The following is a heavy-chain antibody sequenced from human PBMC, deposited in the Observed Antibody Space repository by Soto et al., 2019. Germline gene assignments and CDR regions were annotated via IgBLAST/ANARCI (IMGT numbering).Heavy chain of an antibody. Sequence: APRLSGEGCALQLTDSVCSWSPSKPGKGLDWLAVIYYDGSNTYYADSVTGRYTISRDNCDSTVFLEMNGRRAEDSAVYNGARAVGGWFGQHPLRSWVRGT. CDR2: IYYDGSNT. D-gene: IGHD3-10*01. V-gene: IGHV3-33*01. CDR3: ARAVGGWFGQHPLRS. J-gene: IGHJ4*03. CDR1: ALQLTDSV.